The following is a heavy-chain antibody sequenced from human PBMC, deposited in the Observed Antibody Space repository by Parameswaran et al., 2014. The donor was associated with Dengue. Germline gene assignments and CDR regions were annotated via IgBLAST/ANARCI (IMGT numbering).Heavy chain of an antibody. V-gene: IGHV3-23*01. CDR2: ISSGGGST. J-gene: IGHJ4*02. Sequence: VRQAPGKGLKWVSGISSGGGSTYYADSMKGRFTISRDNSKNTLYLQMNSLRAEDTAVYYCVKVPLSDFDVAYYFDYWGQGTLVTVSS. CDR3: VKVPLSDFDVAYYFDY. D-gene: IGHD3-9*01.